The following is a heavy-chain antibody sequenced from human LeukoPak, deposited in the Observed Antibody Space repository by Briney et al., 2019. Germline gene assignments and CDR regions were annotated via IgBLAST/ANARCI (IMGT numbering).Heavy chain of an antibody. Sequence: ASVKVSCKASGYTFTDYYIHWVRQAPGQGLEWMGWINPNTGGTNYARKVQGRVTMTRDTSISTVYMELSRLRSDDTAVYYCARDREDCSGGDCYWFDPWGQGTLVTVSS. CDR2: INPNTGGT. CDR1: GYTFTDYY. V-gene: IGHV1-2*02. J-gene: IGHJ5*02. D-gene: IGHD2-21*01. CDR3: ARDREDCSGGDCYWFDP.